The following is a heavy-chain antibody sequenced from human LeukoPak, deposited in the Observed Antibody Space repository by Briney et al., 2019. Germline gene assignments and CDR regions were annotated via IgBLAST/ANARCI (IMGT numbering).Heavy chain of an antibody. Sequence: PSQTLSLTCTVSGGSISSGGYYWNWIRQHPGKGLEWIGYIYYSGSTHCNPSLKSRVTISVDTSKNQFSLKLSSVTAADTAVYYCAREYGDNYYFDYWGQGTLVTVSS. V-gene: IGHV4-31*03. CDR1: GGSISSGGYY. CDR3: AREYGDNYYFDY. CDR2: IYYSGST. J-gene: IGHJ4*02. D-gene: IGHD4-17*01.